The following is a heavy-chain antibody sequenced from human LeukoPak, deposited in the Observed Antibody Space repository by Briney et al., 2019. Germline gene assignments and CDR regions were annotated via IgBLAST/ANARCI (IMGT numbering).Heavy chain of an antibody. D-gene: IGHD4-23*01. J-gene: IGHJ4*02. Sequence: GGSLRLSCAASGFTVSSNYMSWVRQGPGKGLEWVALIYNDGGTHYTDSVKGRFTISRDNSKNTLYLQMNSLRAEDTAVYYCARRAGGYSHPYDYWGQGTLVTVSS. V-gene: IGHV3-53*01. CDR3: ARRAGGYSHPYDY. CDR1: GFTVSSNY. CDR2: IYNDGGT.